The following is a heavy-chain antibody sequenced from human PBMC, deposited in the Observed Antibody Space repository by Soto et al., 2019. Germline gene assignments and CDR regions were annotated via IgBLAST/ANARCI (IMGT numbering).Heavy chain of an antibody. CDR3: ARGGGYSYGYIGY. J-gene: IGHJ4*02. CDR2: ISSSSSTI. D-gene: IGHD5-18*01. Sequence: PVESLRPSYRTSGFTFSIYSMNWVRQAPGKGLEWVSYISSSSSTIYYADSVKGRFTISRDNAKNTVYLQMNSLGDEDTAVYYCARGGGYSYGYIGYWGQGT. CDR1: GFTFSIYS. V-gene: IGHV3-48*02.